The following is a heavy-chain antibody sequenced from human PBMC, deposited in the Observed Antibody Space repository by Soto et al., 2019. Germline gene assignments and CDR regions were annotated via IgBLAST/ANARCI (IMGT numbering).Heavy chain of an antibody. CDR2: ISSSSSTI. CDR3: SRAVLHRDAFDI. CDR1: GFTFSSYS. D-gene: IGHD2-2*02. Sequence: DVQLVESGGGLVQPGGSLRLSCAASGFTFSSYSMNWVRQAPGKGLEWVSYISSSSSTIYYADSVKGRFTISRDNAKNSLYLQINSLRAEDTAVYYCSRAVLHRDAFDIWGQGTMVTVSS. J-gene: IGHJ3*02. V-gene: IGHV3-48*01.